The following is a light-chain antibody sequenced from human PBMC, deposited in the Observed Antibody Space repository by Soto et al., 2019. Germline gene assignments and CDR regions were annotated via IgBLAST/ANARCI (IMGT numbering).Light chain of an antibody. J-gene: IGKJ4*01. CDR2: AAS. Sequence: DIQMTQSPSSLSASVGDSVTITCRASQNIDNYLNWYQQKPGKAPNLLISAASSLQSGVASRFSGSGFRTDVTLAITSLQPEDFANYYCEQSFSIWLTFVGGTKVEIK. CDR1: QNIDNY. CDR3: EQSFSIWLT. V-gene: IGKV1-39*01.